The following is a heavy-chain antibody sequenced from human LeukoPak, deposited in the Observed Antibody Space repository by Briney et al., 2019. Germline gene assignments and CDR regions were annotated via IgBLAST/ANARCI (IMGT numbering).Heavy chain of an antibody. CDR1: GGSISSSSYY. D-gene: IGHD6-19*01. Sequence: KPSETLSLTCTVSGGSISSSSYYWGWIRQPPGKGLEWIGSIYYSGSTYYNPSLKSRVTISVDTSKNQFSLKLSSVTAADTAVYYCARQGGEYSSGPHRWGQGTLVTVSS. J-gene: IGHJ4*02. CDR2: IYYSGST. CDR3: ARQGGEYSSGPHR. V-gene: IGHV4-39*01.